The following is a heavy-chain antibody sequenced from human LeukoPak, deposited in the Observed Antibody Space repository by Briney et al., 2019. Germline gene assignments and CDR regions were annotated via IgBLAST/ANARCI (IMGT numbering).Heavy chain of an antibody. CDR1: GFTFDDYG. D-gene: IGHD3-9*01. V-gene: IGHV3-20*04. CDR2: SNWNGGST. Sequence: PGGSLILSCAAAGFTFDDYGMSWFRQATGQRLDLVSGSNWNGGSTGYADSVKGRFTISRDNAKNSLYLQMNSLRAEDTALFYRPRTAYDILTGSQGWFDPWGQGTLVTVSS. J-gene: IGHJ5*02. CDR3: PRTAYDILTGSQGWFDP.